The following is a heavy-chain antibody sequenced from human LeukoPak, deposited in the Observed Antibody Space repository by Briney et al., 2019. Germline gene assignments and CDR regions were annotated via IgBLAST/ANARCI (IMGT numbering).Heavy chain of an antibody. J-gene: IGHJ4*02. V-gene: IGHV1-69*05. Sequence: RASVKVSCKASGGTFSSYAISWVRQAPGQGLEWMGGIIPIFGTANYAQKFQGRVTITTDESTSKAYMELSSLRSEDTAVYYCARAPPGRWLQYFDYWGQGTLVTVSS. D-gene: IGHD5-24*01. CDR3: ARAPPGRWLQYFDY. CDR2: IIPIFGTA. CDR1: GGTFSSYA.